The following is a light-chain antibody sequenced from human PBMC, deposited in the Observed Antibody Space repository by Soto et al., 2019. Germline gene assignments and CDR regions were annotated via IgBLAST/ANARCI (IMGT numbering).Light chain of an antibody. CDR1: QSVSSN. V-gene: IGKV3-15*01. CDR2: AAS. J-gene: IGKJ3*01. CDR3: HQYHHWPPSFT. Sequence: EIVLTQSPATLSVSPGERATLSCRASQSVSSNLAWYQHKPGQAPRLLIYAASTRATGIPARFSGSGCGTELNLTISSLQSEDFAVYYCHQYHHWPPSFTFGPGTKVDIK.